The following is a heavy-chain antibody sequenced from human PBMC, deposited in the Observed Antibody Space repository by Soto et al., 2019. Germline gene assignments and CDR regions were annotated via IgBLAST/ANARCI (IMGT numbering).Heavy chain of an antibody. Sequence: SVKVSCKASGYTFTSYGISWVRQAPGQGLEWMGWISAYNGNTNYAQKLQGRVTMTTDTSTSTAYMELRSLRSDDTAVYYCARDFGDYYGSGSYYNYGMDVWGQGTTVTVSS. V-gene: IGHV1-18*01. CDR1: GYTFTSYG. CDR2: ISAYNGNT. CDR3: ARDFGDYYGSGSYYNYGMDV. D-gene: IGHD3-10*01. J-gene: IGHJ6*02.